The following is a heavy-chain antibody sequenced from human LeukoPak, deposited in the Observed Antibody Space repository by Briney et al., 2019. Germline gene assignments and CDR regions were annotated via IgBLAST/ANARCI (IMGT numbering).Heavy chain of an antibody. CDR1: GFTFSDYA. Sequence: PGGSLRLSCAASGFTFSDYAMSWVRQAPGKGLEWVSTITTSDGNTYYADSVRGRFTISRDNSKNTLYLQMNSLRAEDTAVFYCAKEVVPAAMRNFYGMDVWGQGTTVTVSS. CDR3: AKEVVPAAMRNFYGMDV. CDR2: ITTSDGNT. J-gene: IGHJ6*02. D-gene: IGHD2-2*01. V-gene: IGHV3-23*01.